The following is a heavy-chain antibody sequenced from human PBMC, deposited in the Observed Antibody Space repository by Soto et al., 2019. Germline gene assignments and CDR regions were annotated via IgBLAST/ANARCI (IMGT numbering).Heavy chain of an antibody. Sequence: PSETRSLTCAVHGGSFRGYYWTGIRHAPGKGMARIAEIKHSGSTNDNPSLKSRVTIAVETSKNQFSLKRSSVTAADTAVYYCARGSLLPLYGFWSGYYFSWFAPGGQGTLVTVSS. D-gene: IGHD3-3*01. CDR1: GGSFRGYY. CDR2: IKHSGST. V-gene: IGHV4-34*01. CDR3: ARGSLLPLYGFWSGYYFSWFAP. J-gene: IGHJ5*02.